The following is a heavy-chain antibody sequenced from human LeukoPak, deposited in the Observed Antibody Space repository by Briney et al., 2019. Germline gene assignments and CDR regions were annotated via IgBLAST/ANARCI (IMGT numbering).Heavy chain of an antibody. CDR1: GFTFSSYE. Sequence: GGSLRLSYAASGFTFSSYEMNWVRQAPGKGLEWVSYISSSGSTIYYADSVKGRFTISRDNAKNSLYLQMNSLRAEDTAVYYCARVGGSGSYRDYWGQGTLVTVSS. D-gene: IGHD3-10*01. CDR2: ISSSGSTI. J-gene: IGHJ4*02. CDR3: ARVGGSGSYRDY. V-gene: IGHV3-48*03.